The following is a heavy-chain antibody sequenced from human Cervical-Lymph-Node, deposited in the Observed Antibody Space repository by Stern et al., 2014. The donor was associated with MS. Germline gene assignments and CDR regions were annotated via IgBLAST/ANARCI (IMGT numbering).Heavy chain of an antibody. J-gene: IGHJ4*02. CDR2: INANSGGT. D-gene: IGHD4-17*01. V-gene: IGHV1-2*02. CDR1: GFPFTSCY. CDR3: ARDMSTVTTPYFDY. Sequence: VQLEESGAEVRRPGASVKVACKASGFPFTSCYMHWVRQAPGQGLEWMGWINANSGGTNSAQKFQGRVTMTRDTSISTVYMDLTGLTSDDTAIYYCARDMSTVTTPYFDYWGQGTLVTVPS.